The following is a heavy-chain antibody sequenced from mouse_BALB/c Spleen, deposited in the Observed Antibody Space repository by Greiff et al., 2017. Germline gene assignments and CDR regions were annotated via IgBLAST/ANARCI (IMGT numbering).Heavy chain of an antibody. CDR3: NAGTVVATRLYYFDY. D-gene: IGHD1-1*01. Sequence: EVKLMESGAELVRSGASVKLSCTASGFNIKDYYMHWVKQRPEQGLEWIGWIDPENGDTEYAPKFQGKATMTADTSSNTAYLQLSSLTSEDTAVYYCNAGTVVATRLYYFDYWGQGTTLTVSS. J-gene: IGHJ2*01. CDR1: GFNIKDYY. CDR2: IDPENGDT. V-gene: IGHV14-4*02.